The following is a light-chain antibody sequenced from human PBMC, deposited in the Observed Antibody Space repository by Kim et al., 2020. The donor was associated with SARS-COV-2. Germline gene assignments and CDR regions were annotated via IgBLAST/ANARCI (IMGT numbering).Light chain of an antibody. Sequence: VSPGEKVTLYCRASQNIRFNLAWYQQKPGQAPRLLMYGVSTRATGVPARISGRGSETDFTLTINSLQSEDSAIYYCQQYDNWPPYTFGQGTKLEI. J-gene: IGKJ2*01. CDR3: QQYDNWPPYT. CDR2: GVS. CDR1: QNIRFN. V-gene: IGKV3-15*01.